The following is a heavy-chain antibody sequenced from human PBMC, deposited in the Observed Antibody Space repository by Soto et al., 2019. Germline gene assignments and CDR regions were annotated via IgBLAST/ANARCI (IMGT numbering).Heavy chain of an antibody. CDR2: IHYSGST. CDR3: ARYGSGSYHFDY. J-gene: IGHJ4*02. V-gene: IGHV4-59*01. Sequence: SETLSLTCTVSGGSITGYYWSWIRQPPGQGLEWIGFIHYSGSTKYNPSLESRATISVDTSKNQLSLNLRSVTAADTAVYYCARYGSGSYHFDYWGQGTLVTVSS. D-gene: IGHD3-10*01. CDR1: GGSITGYY.